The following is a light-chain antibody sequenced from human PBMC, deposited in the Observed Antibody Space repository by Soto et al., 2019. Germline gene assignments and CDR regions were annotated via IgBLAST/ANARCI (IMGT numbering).Light chain of an antibody. CDR2: AAS. J-gene: IGKJ1*01. Sequence: DIQMTQSPSSLSASVGDRVTITCRASQGISNYLAWYQQKPGKVPKLLIYAASTLQSWVPSRFSGSASGTDFTLTISSLQPEDVATYYCQKYNSAPQTFGQGTKVEIK. V-gene: IGKV1-27*01. CDR3: QKYNSAPQT. CDR1: QGISNY.